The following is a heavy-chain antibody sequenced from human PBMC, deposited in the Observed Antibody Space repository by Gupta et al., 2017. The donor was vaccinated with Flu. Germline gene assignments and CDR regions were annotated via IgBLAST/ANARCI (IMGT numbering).Heavy chain of an antibody. CDR3: ARAWDVTVAGTFDY. V-gene: IGHV3-21*01. J-gene: IGHJ4*02. Sequence: EVQLVESGGGLVKPGGSLRLSCAASGFTFNTYGINWVRQAPGKGLEWVSSISSSSSYIYYADSVKGRFTISRHNAKNSLYLQMNSLRAEDTAVYYCARAWDVTVAGTFDYWGQGTLVTVSS. CDR1: GFTFNTYG. D-gene: IGHD6-19*01. CDR2: ISSSSSYI.